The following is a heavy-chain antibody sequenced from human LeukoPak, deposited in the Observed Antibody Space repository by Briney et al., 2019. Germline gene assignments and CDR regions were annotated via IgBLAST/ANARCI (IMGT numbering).Heavy chain of an antibody. D-gene: IGHD6-13*01. CDR1: GGTFSSYA. Sequence: SVKVTCKASGGTFSSYAISWVRQAPGQGLEWMGSIIPILGIANYAQKFQGRVTITADKSTSTAYMELSSLRSEDTAVYYCARDMSSSWYLSHWFDPWGQGTLVTVSS. CDR2: IIPILGIA. J-gene: IGHJ5*02. V-gene: IGHV1-69*04. CDR3: ARDMSSSWYLSHWFDP.